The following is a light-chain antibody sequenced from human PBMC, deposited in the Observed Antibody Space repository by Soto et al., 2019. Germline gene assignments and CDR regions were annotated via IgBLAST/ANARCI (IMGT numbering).Light chain of an antibody. V-gene: IGKV1-5*01. CDR2: DAS. Sequence: EIQMTQSPSTLSASVGDRVTITCRASQSISSWLAWYQQKPGKAPKLLIYDASTSESGVPSRFSGSGSGTEFTLTISSLQPDDFATYYCQQYNSNSPFGQGTRPAI. CDR3: QQYNSNSP. J-gene: IGKJ5*01. CDR1: QSISSW.